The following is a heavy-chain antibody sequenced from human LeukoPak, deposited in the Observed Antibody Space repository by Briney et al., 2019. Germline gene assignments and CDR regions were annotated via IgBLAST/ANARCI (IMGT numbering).Heavy chain of an antibody. Sequence: PSETLSLTCAVYGGSFSGYYWSWIRQPPGKGLEWIGEINHSGSTNYNPSLKSRVTISVDTSKNQFSLKLSSVTAADTAAYYCASQQQLVQYFQHWGQGTLVTVSS. D-gene: IGHD6-13*01. V-gene: IGHV4-34*01. CDR1: GGSFSGYY. J-gene: IGHJ1*01. CDR3: ASQQQLVQYFQH. CDR2: INHSGST.